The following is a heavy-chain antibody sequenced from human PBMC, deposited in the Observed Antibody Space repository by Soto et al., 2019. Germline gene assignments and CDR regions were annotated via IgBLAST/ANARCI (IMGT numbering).Heavy chain of an antibody. CDR1: GGTFSSYA. Sequence: SVKVSCKASGGTFSSYAISWVRQAPGQGIEWMGGIIPIFGIANYAQKFQGRVTMTRDTSTSTVYMELSSLRSEDTAVYYCARDRVVVVPAAMRHYYYGMDVWGQGTTVTVSS. D-gene: IGHD2-2*01. V-gene: IGHV1-69*10. CDR3: ARDRVVVVPAAMRHYYYGMDV. J-gene: IGHJ6*02. CDR2: IIPIFGIA.